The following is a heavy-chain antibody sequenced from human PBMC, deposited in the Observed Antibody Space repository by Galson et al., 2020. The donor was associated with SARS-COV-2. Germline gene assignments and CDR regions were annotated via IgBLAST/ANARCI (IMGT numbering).Heavy chain of an antibody. D-gene: IGHD1-26*01. Sequence: TGGSLRLSCAASGFTFSSYAMHWVRQAPGKGLEWVAVISYDGSNKYYADSVKGRFTISRDNSKNTLYLQMNSLRAEDTAVYYCARPNSGSYRGFFDYWGQGTLVTVSS. CDR3: ARPNSGSYRGFFDY. V-gene: IGHV3-30-3*01. CDR2: ISYDGSNK. CDR1: GFTFSSYA. J-gene: IGHJ4*02.